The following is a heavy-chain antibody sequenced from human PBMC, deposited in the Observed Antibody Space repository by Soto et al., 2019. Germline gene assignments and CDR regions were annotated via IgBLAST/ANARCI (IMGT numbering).Heavy chain of an antibody. CDR1: GFTFNSYA. Sequence: EDQLLESGGGLVQLGGSLRLSCVASGFTFNSYAMSWVRQAPGKGLEWVSIISGSGVNTDYADSVKGRFTISRDNFKNTLYVQMNSLRAEDTDVYYCAKLGWLQSRQVGDVWGQGTTVTVSS. CDR3: AKLGWLQSRQVGDV. D-gene: IGHD5-12*01. V-gene: IGHV3-23*01. J-gene: IGHJ6*02. CDR2: ISGSGVNT.